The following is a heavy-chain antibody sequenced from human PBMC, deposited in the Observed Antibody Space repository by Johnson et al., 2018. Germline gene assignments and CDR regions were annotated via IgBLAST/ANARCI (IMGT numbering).Heavy chain of an antibody. CDR3: ARDPRATYRNRRNYYYGLDV. CDR2: ISYDGSNK. Sequence: VQLLETGGGVVQAGRSLRLSCAASGFTFRTYGMHWVRQAPGKGLEWVAVISYDGSNKYYADSVKGRFTISRDNSKNTLYLQMNSLRSEDTAVYYCARDPRATYRNRRNYYYGLDVWGQGTTVTVSS. D-gene: IGHD1-26*01. CDR1: GFTFRTYG. V-gene: IGHV3-30*03. J-gene: IGHJ6*02.